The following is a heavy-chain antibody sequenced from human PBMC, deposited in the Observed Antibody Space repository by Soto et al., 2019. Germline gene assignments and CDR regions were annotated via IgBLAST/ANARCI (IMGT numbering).Heavy chain of an antibody. V-gene: IGHV1-3*01. J-gene: IGHJ6*02. Sequence: ASVKVSCKASGYNFSIYSIHWVRQAPGQSLEWMGWINAGNGNTKYSQKFQGRVTFTRDTSANTAYMELSSLRSEDAAVYYCAGPYYYDTTGYYSSHYYFYFGMDVWGQGTTVTVSS. CDR1: GYNFSIYS. CDR2: INAGNGNT. CDR3: AGPYYYDTTGYYSSHYYFYFGMDV. D-gene: IGHD3-22*01.